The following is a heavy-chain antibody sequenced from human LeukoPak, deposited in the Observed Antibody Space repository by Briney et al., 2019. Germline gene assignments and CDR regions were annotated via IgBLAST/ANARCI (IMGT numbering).Heavy chain of an antibody. D-gene: IGHD2-8*01. V-gene: IGHV1-8*03. J-gene: IGHJ4*02. Sequence: ASVKVPYKASGYTFTVYYMHWVRQAPGQGLEWMGWVNPKSGNTGYKQKFQARVTITRDTSISAAYMELSSLTSDDTAVYFCARGLPLGYCTYGVCYPPKHFDFWGQGTLVTVSS. CDR3: ARGLPLGYCTYGVCYPPKHFDF. CDR2: VNPKSGNT. CDR1: GYTFTVYY.